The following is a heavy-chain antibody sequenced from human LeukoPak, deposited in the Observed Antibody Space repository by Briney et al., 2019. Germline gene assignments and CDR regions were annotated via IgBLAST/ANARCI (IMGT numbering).Heavy chain of an antibody. V-gene: IGHV3-9*01. CDR3: AKEXIAAAXNPYYYYGMDV. J-gene: IGHJ6*02. Sequence: PGRSLRLSCAASGFTFDDYAMHWVRQAPGKGLEWVSGISWNSGSVGYADSVKGRFTISRDNAKNSLYLQMNSLRAEDTALYYXAKEXIAAAXNPYYYYGMDVWGQGTTVTVSS. CDR1: GFTFDDYA. D-gene: IGHD6-13*01. CDR2: ISWNSGSV.